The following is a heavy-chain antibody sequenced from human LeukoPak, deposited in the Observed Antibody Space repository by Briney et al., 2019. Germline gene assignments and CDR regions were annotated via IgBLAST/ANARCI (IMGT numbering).Heavy chain of an antibody. Sequence: PSETLSLTCTVSGVFISSYFWSWIRQPPGKGPEWIGYVYYNGITNYNPSLKSRVSISLDTSKNQFSLKLNSVTAADTAVYYCASQLGGTTFHWGQGTLVTVSS. V-gene: IGHV4-59*01. CDR2: VYYNGIT. J-gene: IGHJ4*02. CDR1: GVFISSYF. D-gene: IGHD1-1*01. CDR3: ASQLGGTTFH.